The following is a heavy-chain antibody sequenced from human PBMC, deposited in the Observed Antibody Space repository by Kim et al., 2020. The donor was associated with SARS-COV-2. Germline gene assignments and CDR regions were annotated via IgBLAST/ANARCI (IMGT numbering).Heavy chain of an antibody. CDR2: ISSSSSYI. J-gene: IGHJ4*02. CDR1: GFTFSSYS. V-gene: IGHV3-21*01. D-gene: IGHD6-13*01. Sequence: GGSLRLSCAASGFTFSSYSMNWVRQAPGKGLEWVSSISSSSSYIYYADSVKGRFTISRDNAKNSLYLQMNSLRAEDTAVYYCASPYSSSWDSPDYWGQGTLVTVSS. CDR3: ASPYSSSWDSPDY.